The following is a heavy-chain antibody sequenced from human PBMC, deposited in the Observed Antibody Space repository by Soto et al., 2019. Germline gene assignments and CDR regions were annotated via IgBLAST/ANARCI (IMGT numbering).Heavy chain of an antibody. J-gene: IGHJ4*02. Sequence: EVQLVESGGGLVQSGGSLRLSCAASGFTFSNYNMNWVRQAPGQGLEWVSYISSSGSAIYYADSVKGRFSISRDNADKSLYLQMNSLRDEDTAVYYCARDERRGYVGCWGPIFGYWGQGTLVTVSS. CDR3: ARDERRGYVGCWGPIFGY. CDR1: GFTFSNYN. V-gene: IGHV3-48*02. CDR2: ISSSGSAI. D-gene: IGHD3-16*01.